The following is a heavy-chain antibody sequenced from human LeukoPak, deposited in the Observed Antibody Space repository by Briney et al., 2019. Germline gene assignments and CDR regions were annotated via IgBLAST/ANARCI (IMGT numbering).Heavy chain of an antibody. CDR1: GGTFSSYA. Sequence: VASVKVSCKASGGTFSSYAISWVRQAPGQGLEWMGWISAYNGNTNYAQKLQGRVTMTTDTSTSTAYMELRSLRSDDTAVYYCARGSLGYGSSHPSTYNWFGPWGQGTLVTVSS. D-gene: IGHD6-13*01. V-gene: IGHV1-18*01. J-gene: IGHJ5*02. CDR2: ISAYNGNT. CDR3: ARGSLGYGSSHPSTYNWFGP.